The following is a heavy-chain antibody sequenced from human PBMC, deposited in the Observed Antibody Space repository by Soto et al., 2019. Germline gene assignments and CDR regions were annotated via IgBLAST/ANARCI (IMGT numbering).Heavy chain of an antibody. D-gene: IGHD6-13*01. Sequence: SETLSLTCTVSGGSISSYYRSWIRQPPGKGLEWIGYSYYSGSTNYNPSLKSRVTISVDTSKNQFSLKLSSVTAADTAVYYCARLLPGIAAAVTMGWFDPWGQGTLVTVSS. J-gene: IGHJ5*02. CDR1: GGSISSYY. CDR2: SYYSGST. V-gene: IGHV4-59*01. CDR3: ARLLPGIAAAVTMGWFDP.